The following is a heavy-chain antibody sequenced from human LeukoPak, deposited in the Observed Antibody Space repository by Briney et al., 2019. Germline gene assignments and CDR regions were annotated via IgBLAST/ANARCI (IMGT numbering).Heavy chain of an antibody. CDR2: IKQDGSEK. J-gene: IGHJ4*02. CDR1: GFTFSSYA. D-gene: IGHD5-12*01. V-gene: IGHV3-7*01. CDR3: ATAGQEYSGLGVYDY. Sequence: PGGSLRLSCAASGFTFSSYAMSWVRQAPGKGLEWVANIKQDGSEKYYVDSVKGRFTISRDNAKNSLYLQMNSLRAEDTAVYYCATAGQEYSGLGVYDYWGQGTLVTVSS.